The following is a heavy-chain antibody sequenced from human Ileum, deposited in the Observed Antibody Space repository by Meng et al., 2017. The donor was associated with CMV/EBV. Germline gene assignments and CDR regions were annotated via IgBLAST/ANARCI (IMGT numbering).Heavy chain of an antibody. D-gene: IGHD6-13*01. CDR1: GWSFSNYP. CDR3: AREIAGTGPGFDY. V-gene: IGHV3-23*01. J-gene: IGHJ4*02. Sequence: GGSLRLSCVASGWSFSNYPMSWVRQAPGRGLEWVSGISSSGGSTYDADSVKGRFTISRDDAKNSLYLRMNILRAEDTAVYYCAREIAGTGPGFDYWGQGTLVTVSS. CDR2: ISSSGGST.